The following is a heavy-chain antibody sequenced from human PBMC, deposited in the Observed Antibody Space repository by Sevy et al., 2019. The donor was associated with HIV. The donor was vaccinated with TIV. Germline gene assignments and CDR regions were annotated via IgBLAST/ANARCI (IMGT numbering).Heavy chain of an antibody. CDR1: GFALRSYT. CDR3: AKTLQKLPFHPHYFDY. V-gene: IGHV3-23*01. D-gene: IGHD2-21*02. Sequence: GGSLRLSCGVSGFALRSYTMNWVRQAPGKGLEWVASISATGGSTYYADSGKGRFTISRDVSKSTLYLQMNSLTAEDTAMFYCAKTLQKLPFHPHYFDYWGQGTLVTVSS. J-gene: IGHJ4*02. CDR2: ISATGGST.